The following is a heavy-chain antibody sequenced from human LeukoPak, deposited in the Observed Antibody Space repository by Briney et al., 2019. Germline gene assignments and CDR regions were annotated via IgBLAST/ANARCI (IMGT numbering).Heavy chain of an antibody. D-gene: IGHD3-22*01. CDR3: SRPGYYDSSGCYFGFDY. CDR2: IIPIFGTA. CDR1: GCTFSSYA. J-gene: IGHJ4*02. V-gene: IGHV1-69*13. Sequence: SVKVSCKASGCTFSSYAISWVRQAPGQGLEWMGGIIPIFGTANYSQKFQGRVTITADESTSTAYMELSSLRSEDTAVYYCSRPGYYDSSGCYFGFDYWGQGTLVTVSS.